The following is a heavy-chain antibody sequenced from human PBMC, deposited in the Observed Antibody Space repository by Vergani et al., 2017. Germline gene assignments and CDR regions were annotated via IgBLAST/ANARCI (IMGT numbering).Heavy chain of an antibody. CDR1: GFTFSSYG. V-gene: IGHV3-30*03. CDR2: ISYDGSNK. CDR3: ARIGAARRRYFDL. D-gene: IGHD6-6*01. J-gene: IGHJ2*01. Sequence: VQLVESGGGVVQPGRSLRLSCAASGFTFSSYGMHWVRQAPGKGLEWVAVISYDGSNKYYADSVKGRFTISRDNSKNTLYLQMNSLRAEDTAVYYCARIGAARRRYFDLWGRGTLVTVSS.